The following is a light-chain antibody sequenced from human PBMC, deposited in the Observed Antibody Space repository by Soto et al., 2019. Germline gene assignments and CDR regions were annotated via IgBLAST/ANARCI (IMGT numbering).Light chain of an antibody. CDR1: QSVSSN. CDR3: QQYNNWPAT. V-gene: IGKV3-15*01. J-gene: IGKJ4*01. Sequence: EIVMTQSPATLSVSPGERATLSCRVSQSVSSNLAWYQQKPGQAPRLLIYGASTRATGIPARFRGSGSGTDFTLTISSLQSEDFAVYYCQQYNNWPATFGGGTKVEIK. CDR2: GAS.